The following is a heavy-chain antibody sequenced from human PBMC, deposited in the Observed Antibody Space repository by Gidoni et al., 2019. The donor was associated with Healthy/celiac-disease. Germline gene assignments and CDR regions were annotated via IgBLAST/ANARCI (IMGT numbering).Heavy chain of an antibody. Sequence: QVQLVQSGAEVKKPGSSVTVSGKASGGTFSSYAISWVRQAPGQGLEWMGGIIPICGTANYAQKFQGRVTITADESTSTADMELSSLRSEDTAVYYCARDLKQLNYYYGMDVWGQGTTVTVSS. CDR2: IIPICGTA. D-gene: IGHD6-6*01. CDR1: GGTFSSYA. V-gene: IGHV1-69*01. J-gene: IGHJ6*02. CDR3: ARDLKQLNYYYGMDV.